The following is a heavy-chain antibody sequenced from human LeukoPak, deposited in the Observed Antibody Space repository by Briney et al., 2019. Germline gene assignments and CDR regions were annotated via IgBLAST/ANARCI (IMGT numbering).Heavy chain of an antibody. Sequence: PGGSLRLSCAASGFTFSTYWMTWVRQAPGKGLEWVANIKRDGSDQNYVDSVKGRFTISRDNAKNSLYLQVNSLRAEDTAMYYCVGPEDWGQGTLVTVSS. CDR1: GFTFSTYW. CDR3: VGPED. J-gene: IGHJ4*02. CDR2: IKRDGSDQ. V-gene: IGHV3-7*01.